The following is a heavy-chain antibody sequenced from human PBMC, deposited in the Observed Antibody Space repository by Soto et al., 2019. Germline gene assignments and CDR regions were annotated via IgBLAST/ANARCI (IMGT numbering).Heavy chain of an antibody. J-gene: IGHJ6*02. CDR1: GASISSYY. V-gene: IGHV4-59*08. CDR2: IYYSGST. Sequence: QVQLQESGPGLVKPSETLSLTCTVSGASISSYYWSWIRQPPATGLEWIGYIYYSGSTNYNPSHKSQVIISVDPAKNHSAVRLSSVSGADPALYHWARQMLIGGMEVWGQGTTVTVSS. CDR3: ARQMLIGGMEV. D-gene: IGHD2-21*01.